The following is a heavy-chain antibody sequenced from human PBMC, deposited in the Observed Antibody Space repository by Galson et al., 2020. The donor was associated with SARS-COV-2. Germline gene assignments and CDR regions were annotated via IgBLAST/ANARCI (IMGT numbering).Heavy chain of an antibody. CDR1: GFPFSTYS. D-gene: IGHD5-18*01. Sequence: NSGGSLRLSCAASGFPFSTYSMNWVRLAPGKGLEWVSSISTSSSYTYYVDSVKGRFSIPRDNPRNSLYLQMNSLRAEDTAVYYCARDEGIRGYNYGRLYYGMDVWGLGTTVTVSS. V-gene: IGHV3-21*01. CDR2: ISTSSSYT. J-gene: IGHJ6*02. CDR3: ARDEGIRGYNYGRLYYGMDV.